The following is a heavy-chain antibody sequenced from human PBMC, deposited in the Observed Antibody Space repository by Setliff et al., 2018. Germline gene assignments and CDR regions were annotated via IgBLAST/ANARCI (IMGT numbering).Heavy chain of an antibody. V-gene: IGHV4-59*08. J-gene: IGHJ6*03. CDR1: DGSLNSYY. Sequence: PSETLSLTCTVSDGSLNSYYWSWIRQPPGKGLEWSGNIYDSGSTNYSPSLTSRVTISLDTSKTQFSLTLTSVTAADTAVYYCARMTGFQYIDVWGKGTTVTVSS. CDR2: IYDSGST. D-gene: IGHD3-3*01. CDR3: ARMTGFQYIDV.